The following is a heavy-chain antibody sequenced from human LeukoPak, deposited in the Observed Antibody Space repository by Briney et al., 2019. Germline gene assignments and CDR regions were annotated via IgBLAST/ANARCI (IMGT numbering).Heavy chain of an antibody. Sequence: GGSLRLSCAASGFTFSSYAMSWVRQAPGKGLEWVSAIGGSGGSTYYADSVKGRFTISRDNSKNTLYLQMNSLRAEDTAVYYCARCYRENSAYSSGWYIDYWGQGTLVTVSS. CDR2: IGGSGGST. CDR1: GFTFSSYA. CDR3: ARCYRENSAYSSGWYIDY. V-gene: IGHV3-23*01. D-gene: IGHD6-19*01. J-gene: IGHJ4*02.